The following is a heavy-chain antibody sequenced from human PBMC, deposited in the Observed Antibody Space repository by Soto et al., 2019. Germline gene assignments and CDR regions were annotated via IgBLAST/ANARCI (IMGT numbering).Heavy chain of an antibody. CDR1: GYTFTSYY. D-gene: IGHD2-15*01. CDR2: INPSGGST. J-gene: IGHJ6*02. CDR3: ATRYCSGGSCYPYYYYYGMDV. V-gene: IGHV1-46*01. Sequence: ASVKVSCKSSGYTFTSYYMHCVRQAPGQGLEWMGIINPSGGSTSYAQKFQGRVTMTRDTSTSTVYMELSSLRSEDTAVYYCATRYCSGGSCYPYYYYYGMDVWGQGTTVTVSS.